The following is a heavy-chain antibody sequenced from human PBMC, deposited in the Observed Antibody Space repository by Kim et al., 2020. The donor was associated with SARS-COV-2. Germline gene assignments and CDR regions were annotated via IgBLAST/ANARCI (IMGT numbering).Heavy chain of an antibody. V-gene: IGHV3-30*18. CDR3: AKWNFGYSGSYYGTEDY. Sequence: GGSLRLSCAASGFTFSSYGMHWVRQAPGKGLEWVAVISYDGSNKYYADSVKGRFTISRDNSKNTLYLQMNSLRAEDTAVYYCAKWNFGYSGSYYGTEDYWGQGTLVTVSS. J-gene: IGHJ4*02. CDR2: ISYDGSNK. D-gene: IGHD1-26*01. CDR1: GFTFSSYG.